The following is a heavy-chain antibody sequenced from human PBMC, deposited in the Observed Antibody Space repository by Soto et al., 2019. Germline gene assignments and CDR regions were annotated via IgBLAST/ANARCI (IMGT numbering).Heavy chain of an antibody. V-gene: IGHV4-34*01. J-gene: IGHJ4*02. Sequence: SETLSLTCAVYGGSFSGYYWSWIRQPPGKGLEWIGEINHSGSTNYNPSLKSRVTISVDTSKNQFSLKLSSVTAADTAVYYCARGEGGRSATGFDYWGQGTLVTVSS. D-gene: IGHD3-16*01. CDR3: ARGEGGRSATGFDY. CDR2: INHSGST. CDR1: GGSFSGYY.